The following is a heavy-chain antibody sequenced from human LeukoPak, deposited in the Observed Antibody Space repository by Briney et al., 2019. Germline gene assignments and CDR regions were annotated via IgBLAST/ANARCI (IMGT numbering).Heavy chain of an antibody. V-gene: IGHV1-2*02. Sequence: GASVKVSCKASGYTFTGYYMHWVRQAPAQGLEWMGCINPQSGGTNYAQKFQGRVTMTRDTSISTAYMELSRLRSDDTAVYYCARDFSSPQRITRYYYMDVWGKGTTVTVSS. D-gene: IGHD3-10*01. CDR2: INPQSGGT. J-gene: IGHJ6*03. CDR3: ARDFSSPQRITRYYYMDV. CDR1: GYTFTGYY.